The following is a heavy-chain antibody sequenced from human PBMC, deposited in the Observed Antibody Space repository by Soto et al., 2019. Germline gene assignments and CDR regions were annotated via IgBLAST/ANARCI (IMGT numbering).Heavy chain of an antibody. V-gene: IGHV1-2*02. CDR1: GYSFTGYY. CDR3: GRGRSGQIVVFY. Sequence: ASVKVSCKASGYSFTGYYIHWVRQAPGQGLEWMGWINPDSGATNYAQNFQGRVTLTSDTSISTASMDLTSLTSDDTAVYYCGRGRSGQIVVFYWGQGTPVTVSS. J-gene: IGHJ4*02. D-gene: IGHD1-26*01. CDR2: INPDSGAT.